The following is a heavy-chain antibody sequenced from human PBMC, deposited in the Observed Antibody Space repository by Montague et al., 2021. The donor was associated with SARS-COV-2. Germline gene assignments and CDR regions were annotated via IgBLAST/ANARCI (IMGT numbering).Heavy chain of an antibody. D-gene: IGHD3-22*01. CDR1: GASIRSSDHY. J-gene: IGHJ4*02. V-gene: IGHV4-39*07. CDR2: IYYTGSR. Sequence: SKTLSLTCTVSGASIRSSDHYWGWIRQPPGKGLEWIGSIYYTGSRYYTPSLTSRLTISVDTSRYQFSLELTSVTAADTAIYYCARAGGFDNSGYVGRLRTYYMDYWGQGTLVTVSS. CDR3: ARAGGFDNSGYVGRLRTYYMDY.